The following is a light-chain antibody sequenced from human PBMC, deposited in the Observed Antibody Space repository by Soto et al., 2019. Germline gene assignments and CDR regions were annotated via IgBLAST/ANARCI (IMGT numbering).Light chain of an antibody. J-gene: IGKJ1*01. CDR3: QQYVSWT. Sequence: EIVLTQSPGTLSVSPGERATLSCRASQTISSNYLAWHQQKPGQAPSLLTYGTSSRATGIPDRFSGSGSGTDFTLTISRLEPEDSAIYYCQQYVSWTFGQGTKVEIK. CDR1: QTISSNY. V-gene: IGKV3-20*01. CDR2: GTS.